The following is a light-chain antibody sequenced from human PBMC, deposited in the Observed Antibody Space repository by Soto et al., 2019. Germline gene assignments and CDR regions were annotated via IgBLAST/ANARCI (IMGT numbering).Light chain of an antibody. CDR1: SSNIGSHP. Sequence: QSVLTQPPSASGTPGQRVTISCSGSSSNIGSHPVNWYQQLPGTAPKLLLYGDNQRPSGISNRFSGSKSGNTASLTISGLQAEDEADYYCSSYTSSSTLYVFGTGTKLTVL. J-gene: IGLJ1*01. V-gene: IGLV1-44*01. CDR2: GDN. CDR3: SSYTSSSTLYV.